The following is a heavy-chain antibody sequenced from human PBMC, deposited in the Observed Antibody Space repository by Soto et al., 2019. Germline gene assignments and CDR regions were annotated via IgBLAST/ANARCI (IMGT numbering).Heavy chain of an antibody. CDR1: GFTFSSYA. D-gene: IGHD3-22*01. CDR3: AKDGRNYYDSSGHYGFALWFDT. V-gene: IGHV3-23*01. J-gene: IGHJ5*02. CDR2: ISGSGGST. Sequence: GGSLRLSCAASGFTFSSYAMSWVRQAPGKGLEWVSAISGSGGSTYYADSVKGRFTISRDNSKNTLYLQMNSLRAEDTAVYYCAKDGRNYYDSSGHYGFALWFDTWGQGTLVTVSS.